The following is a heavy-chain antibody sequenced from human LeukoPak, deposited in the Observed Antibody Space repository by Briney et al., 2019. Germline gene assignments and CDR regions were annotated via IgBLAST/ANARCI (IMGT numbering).Heavy chain of an antibody. CDR1: GYTFSGYY. D-gene: IGHD6-13*01. Sequence: GASVKVSCKASGYTFSGYYMHWVRQAPGQGLEWMGIINPSGGSTSYAQKFQGRVTMTRDMSTSTVYMELSSLRSEDTAVYYCARAASSWTKYLPDYWGQGTLVTVSS. V-gene: IGHV1-46*01. CDR3: ARAASSWTKYLPDY. J-gene: IGHJ4*02. CDR2: INPSGGST.